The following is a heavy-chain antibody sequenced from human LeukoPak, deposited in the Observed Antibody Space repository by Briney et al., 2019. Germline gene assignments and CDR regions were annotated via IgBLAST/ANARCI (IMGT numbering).Heavy chain of an antibody. V-gene: IGHV3-53*05. D-gene: IGHD5-12*01. J-gene: IGHJ4*02. Sequence: GGSLRLSSAASGFTATRNYMSWGRQAPGKGLEWVSVIYSGGSTYYADSVKGRFTISRDDSKSTLYLQMNSLRAEDTAVYYCTTKVIRGNSGDDYDDWGQGTLVTVSS. CDR1: GFTATRNY. CDR3: TTKVIRGNSGDDYDD. CDR2: IYSGGST.